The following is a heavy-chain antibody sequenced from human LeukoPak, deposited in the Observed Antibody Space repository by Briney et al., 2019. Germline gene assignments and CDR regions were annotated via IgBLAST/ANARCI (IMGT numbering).Heavy chain of an antibody. D-gene: IGHD3-16*02. Sequence: ASVKVSCKASGYSFTSYYMHWVRQAPGQGLEWMGIINPSGGSTTYAQRFQGRVTMTRDTSTSTVYMELSSLGSEDTAVYYCAREEHDYVWGSYRYYYYYGIDVWGQGTTVTVSS. J-gene: IGHJ6*02. CDR1: GYSFTSYY. V-gene: IGHV1-46*01. CDR3: AREEHDYVWGSYRYYYYYGIDV. CDR2: INPSGGST.